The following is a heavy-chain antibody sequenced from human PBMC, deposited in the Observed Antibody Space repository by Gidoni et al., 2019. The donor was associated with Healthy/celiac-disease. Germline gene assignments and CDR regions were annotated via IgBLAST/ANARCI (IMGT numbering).Heavy chain of an antibody. CDR2: IYYSGST. CDR3: ARDPYDILTGYYHWYFDY. D-gene: IGHD3-9*01. J-gene: IGHJ4*02. Sequence: QLQLQESGPGLVKPSETLSLTCTVTGGSISSRSSYWGWIRQPPGKGLEWIGSIYYSGSTYYNPSLKSRVTISVDTSKNQFSLKLSSVTAADTAVYYCARDPYDILTGYYHWYFDYWGQGTLVTVSS. CDR1: GGSISSRSSY. V-gene: IGHV4-39*02.